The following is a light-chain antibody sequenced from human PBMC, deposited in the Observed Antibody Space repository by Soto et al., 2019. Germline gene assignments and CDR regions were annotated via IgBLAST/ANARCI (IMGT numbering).Light chain of an antibody. CDR3: HNFGSLPAT. V-gene: IGKV3-20*01. CDR1: QSVASSY. CDR2: SAS. Sequence: EVVLTQSPGTLPLSPGERVTLSCRASQSVASSYLAWYQQKPGRAPRLLFYSASSRATGIPDRFSGSGSGTAFTLTLSSLEPEDVAVYYCHNFGSLPATFGQGTHVE. J-gene: IGKJ1*01.